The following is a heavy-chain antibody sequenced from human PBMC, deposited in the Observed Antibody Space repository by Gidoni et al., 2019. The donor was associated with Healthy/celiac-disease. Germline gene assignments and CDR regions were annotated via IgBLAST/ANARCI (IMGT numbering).Heavy chain of an antibody. CDR1: GGSFSGYY. J-gene: IGHJ4*02. V-gene: IGHV4-34*01. Sequence: QVQLQQWGAGLFKPSETLSLTCAVYGGSFSGYYWSWIRQPPGKGLEWIGEINQSGSTNYNPSLKSRVTISVDTSKNQVSLKLSSVTAADTAVYYCARVSRNIVVVVAATCYFDYWGQGTLVTVSS. CDR2: INQSGST. CDR3: ARVSRNIVVVVAATCYFDY. D-gene: IGHD2-15*01.